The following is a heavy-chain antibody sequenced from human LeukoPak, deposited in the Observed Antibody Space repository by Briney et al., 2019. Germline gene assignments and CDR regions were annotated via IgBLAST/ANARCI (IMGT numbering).Heavy chain of an antibody. CDR2: ISSSSSYV. Sequence: GGSLRLSCAASGFTFSSYSMNWVRQAPGKRLEWVSSISSSSSYVYYADSVKGRFTISRDNAKNSLYLQMNSLRAEDTAVYYCARYCSSTSCSSYYYYYMDVWGKGTTVTVSS. CDR3: ARYCSSTSCSSYYYYYMDV. D-gene: IGHD2-2*01. J-gene: IGHJ6*03. CDR1: GFTFSSYS. V-gene: IGHV3-21*01.